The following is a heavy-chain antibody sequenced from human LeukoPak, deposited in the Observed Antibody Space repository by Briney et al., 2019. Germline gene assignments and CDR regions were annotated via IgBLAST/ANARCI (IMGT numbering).Heavy chain of an antibody. J-gene: IGHJ4*02. D-gene: IGHD6-19*01. V-gene: IGHV1-24*01. CDR3: ATGKAVAGTPALHY. Sequence: GASVKVSCKVSGYTLTELSMHWVRQAPGKGLEWMGGFDPKDGETIYAQKFQGRVTMTEDTSTDTAYMELSSLRSEDTAVYYCATGKAVAGTPALHYWGQGTLVTVSS. CDR1: GYTLTELS. CDR2: FDPKDGET.